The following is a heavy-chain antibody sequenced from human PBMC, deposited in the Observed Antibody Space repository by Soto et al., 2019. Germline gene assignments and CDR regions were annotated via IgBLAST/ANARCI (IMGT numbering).Heavy chain of an antibody. V-gene: IGHV1-3*01. D-gene: IGHD6-6*01. J-gene: IGHJ5*02. CDR2: INGGAGDT. CDR3: ARSPSRMAAETQLDP. CDR1: GYIFTSYA. Sequence: QVQLVQSGAEVRKPGASVKISCKASGYIFTSYAIHWLRQAPGQRLEWMGWINGGAGDTRYSVNFQGRVNFTRGTAATTAFMDLSSLSSADTAIYYCARSPSRMAAETQLDPWGQGTLVSVSS.